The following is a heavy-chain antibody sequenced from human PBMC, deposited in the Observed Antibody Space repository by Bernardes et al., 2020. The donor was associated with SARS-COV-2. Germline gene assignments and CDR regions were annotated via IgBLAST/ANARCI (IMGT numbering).Heavy chain of an antibody. CDR3: ARTFYYDRGGDSVFDQ. CDR1: GYTFRDYY. CDR2: ISPKSGAT. Sequence: AGVQVPRKASGYTFRDYYIHWLRQAPGQGFEWMGWISPKSGATNYAQKFQGRVTMTRDTAISTEYMQLSRLTSDDTAVYYCARTFYYDRGGDSVFDQWGQGTLVSVSS. D-gene: IGHD2-21*01. J-gene: IGHJ4*02. V-gene: IGHV1-2*02.